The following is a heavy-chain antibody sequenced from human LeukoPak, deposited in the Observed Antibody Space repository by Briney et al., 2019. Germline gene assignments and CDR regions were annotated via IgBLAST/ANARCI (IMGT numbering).Heavy chain of an antibody. J-gene: IGHJ6*03. D-gene: IGHD3/OR15-3a*01. CDR3: ARRFGLSGDYYYYYMDV. CDR2: IYYSGST. Sequence: SETLSLTCTVSGGSISSSSYYWGWIRQPPGKGLEWIGSIYYSGSTYYNPSLKSRVTISVDTSKNQFSLKLSSVTAADTAVYYCARRFGLSGDYYYYYMDVWGKGTTVTISS. CDR1: GGSISSSSYY. V-gene: IGHV4-39*01.